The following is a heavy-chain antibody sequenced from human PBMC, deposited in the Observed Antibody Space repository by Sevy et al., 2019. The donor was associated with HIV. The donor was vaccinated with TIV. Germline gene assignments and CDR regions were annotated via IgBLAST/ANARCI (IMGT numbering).Heavy chain of an antibody. CDR1: GFTFDDYA. Sequence: GGSLRLSCAASGFTFDDYAMHWVRQAPGKGLEWVSGISWNSGSTGYADSVKGRFTISRDNAKNSLYLKMNSLRAEDTALYYCAKDMSGSGKGMDVWGQGTTVTVSS. J-gene: IGHJ6*02. CDR3: AKDMSGSGKGMDV. D-gene: IGHD3-10*01. V-gene: IGHV3-9*01. CDR2: ISWNSGST.